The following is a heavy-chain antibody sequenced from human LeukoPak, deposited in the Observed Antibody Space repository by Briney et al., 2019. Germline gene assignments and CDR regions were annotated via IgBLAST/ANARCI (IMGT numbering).Heavy chain of an antibody. CDR2: INSNGRST. CDR3: ARGDQLLFDAFDI. V-gene: IGHV3-64*01. J-gene: IGHJ3*02. D-gene: IGHD2-2*01. Sequence: GGSLRLSCEASGFTFSISIMHWVRQAPGKGLGYVSTINSNGRSTNYANSVKDRFTVSRDNSKNTLYLQMGSLRGEDTAVYYCARGDQLLFDAFDIWGQGTMVAVSS. CDR1: GFTFSISI.